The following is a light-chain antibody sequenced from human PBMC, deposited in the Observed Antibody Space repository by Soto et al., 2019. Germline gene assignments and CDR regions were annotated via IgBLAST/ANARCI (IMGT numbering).Light chain of an antibody. CDR1: QSSSSN. V-gene: IGKV3-15*01. CDR2: RTS. J-gene: IGKJ4*01. CDR3: QQYNNWPRAT. Sequence: VMTKSPATLSLSQGERATLSCRASQSSSSNLAWYQQKPGQAPRLLMFRTSGRATGFPARFSGSGSRTEFNLTISSLQSEDFGVYFCQQYNNWPRATFGGGTKVDIK.